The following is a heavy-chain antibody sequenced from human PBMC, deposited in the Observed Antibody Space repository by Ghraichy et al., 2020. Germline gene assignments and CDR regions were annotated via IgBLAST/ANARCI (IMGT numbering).Heavy chain of an antibody. Sequence: ASVKVSCKASGYTFTSYYMHWVRQAPGQGLEWMGIINPSGGSTSYAQKFQGRVTMTRDTSTSTVYMELSSLRSEDTAVYYCARVRDSSSWWGSGYYYGMDVWGQGTTVTVSS. CDR3: ARVRDSSSWWGSGYYYGMDV. CDR2: INPSGGST. V-gene: IGHV1-46*01. D-gene: IGHD6-13*01. CDR1: GYTFTSYY. J-gene: IGHJ6*02.